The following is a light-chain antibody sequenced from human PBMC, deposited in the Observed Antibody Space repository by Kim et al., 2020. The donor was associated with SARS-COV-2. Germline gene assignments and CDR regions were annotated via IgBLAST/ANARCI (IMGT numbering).Light chain of an antibody. V-gene: IGLV3-1*01. Sequence: VSPRQTASITCSGDKLGDKYACWYQQKPGQSPVLVIYQDNKRPSGIPERFSGSNSGNTATLTISGTQAMDEADYYCQAWDSSTAWVFGGGTQLTVL. CDR2: QDN. CDR1: KLGDKY. J-gene: IGLJ3*02. CDR3: QAWDSSTAWV.